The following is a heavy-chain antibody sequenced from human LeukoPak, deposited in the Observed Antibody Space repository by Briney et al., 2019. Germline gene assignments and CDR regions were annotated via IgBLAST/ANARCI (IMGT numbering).Heavy chain of an antibody. Sequence: GESLKISCTGFGYSFTTYWIGWVRQMPRKGLEWMGIIYPGDSDARYSPSLQGQVTISVDKSISTAYLQWSSRKASDTAMYYCARQGRIVVVTTTHDAFDIWGQGTMVTVSS. J-gene: IGHJ3*02. CDR2: IYPGDSDA. CDR3: ARQGRIVVVTTTHDAFDI. CDR1: GYSFTTYW. V-gene: IGHV5-51*01. D-gene: IGHD2-21*02.